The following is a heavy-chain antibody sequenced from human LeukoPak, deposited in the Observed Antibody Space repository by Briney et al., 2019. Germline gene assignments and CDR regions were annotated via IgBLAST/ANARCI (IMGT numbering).Heavy chain of an antibody. CDR1: GGSFSGYY. J-gene: IGHJ4*02. CDR3: AQSGLYCGGDCYYDY. CDR2: INHSGST. V-gene: IGHV4-34*01. Sequence: PSETLCLTCAVYGGSFSGYYWSWIRQPPGKGLEWIGEINHSGSTNYNPSLKSRVTISVDTSKNQFSLKLSSVTAADTAVYYCAQSGLYCGGDCYYDYWGQGTLVTVSS. D-gene: IGHD2-21*02.